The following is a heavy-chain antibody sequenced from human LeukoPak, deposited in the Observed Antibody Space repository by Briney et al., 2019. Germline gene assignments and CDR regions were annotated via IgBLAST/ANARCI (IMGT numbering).Heavy chain of an antibody. Sequence: GGSLRLSCAASGFTFSSYAMHWVRQAPGKGLEGVAVISYDGSNKYYADSVKGRFTISRDNSKNTLYLQINSLRAEDTAVYYCAREDFTYWGQGTMVTVSS. D-gene: IGHD3-3*01. CDR2: ISYDGSNK. J-gene: IGHJ4*02. CDR1: GFTFSSYA. V-gene: IGHV3-30*04. CDR3: AREDFTY.